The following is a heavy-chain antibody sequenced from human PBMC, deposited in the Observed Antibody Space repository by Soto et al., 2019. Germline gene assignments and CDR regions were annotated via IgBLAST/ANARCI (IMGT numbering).Heavy chain of an antibody. V-gene: IGHV4-59*01. J-gene: IGHJ5*02. CDR3: ARESAGSGKNNWFDP. D-gene: IGHD3-10*01. Sequence: PSETLSLTCTVSGGSIRSYYLSWIRQPPGKGLEWIGYIYYSGSTYYNPSLKSRVTMSVDTSRNQLLLQLNSVTAADTAVCYCARESAGSGKNNWFDPWGQGTLVTVSS. CDR2: IYYSGST. CDR1: GGSIRSYY.